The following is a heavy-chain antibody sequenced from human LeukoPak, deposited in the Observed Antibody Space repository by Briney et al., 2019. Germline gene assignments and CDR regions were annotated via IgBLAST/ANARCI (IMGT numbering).Heavy chain of an antibody. V-gene: IGHV4-30-4*02. CDR3: ARDPQGYGMDV. CDR2: IYYSGSP. Sequence: PSETLSLTCTVSGGSISSGDYYWSWIRQPPGKGLEWIGYIYYSGSPYYNPSLKSRVTISVDTSKNQFSLKLSSVTAADTAVYYCARDPQGYGMDVWGQGTTATVSS. J-gene: IGHJ6*02. CDR1: GGSISSGDYY.